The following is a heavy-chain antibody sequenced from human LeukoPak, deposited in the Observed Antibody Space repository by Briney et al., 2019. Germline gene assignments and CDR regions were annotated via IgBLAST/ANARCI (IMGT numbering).Heavy chain of an antibody. CDR1: GFTFSTYA. V-gene: IGHV3-23*01. CDR3: AGRVGYFYYGMDV. D-gene: IGHD1-26*01. Sequence: PGGSLRLSCAVSGFTFSTYAMSWVRQAPGKGLEWVSAISGSGGSTYYADSVTGRFTISRDNSKNTVYLQMYSLRAEDTAVYYCAGRVGYFYYGMDVWGQGTTVTISS. CDR2: ISGSGGST. J-gene: IGHJ6*02.